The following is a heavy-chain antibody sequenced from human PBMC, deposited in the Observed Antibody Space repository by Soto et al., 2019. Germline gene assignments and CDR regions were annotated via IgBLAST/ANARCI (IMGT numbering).Heavy chain of an antibody. CDR1: GGTFSRYS. D-gene: IGHD4-17*01. J-gene: IGHJ6*02. CDR3: ARDPSTVNARDYYYHGMDV. CDR2: IIPIFGIP. Sequence: SVKVSCKASGGTFSRYSITWVRQAPGHGLEWIGRIIPIFGIPTYAQKFQGRVTITADESTSTAYMELSSLRSDDTAVYYCARDPSTVNARDYYYHGMDVWGQGTTVTVSS. V-gene: IGHV1-69*13.